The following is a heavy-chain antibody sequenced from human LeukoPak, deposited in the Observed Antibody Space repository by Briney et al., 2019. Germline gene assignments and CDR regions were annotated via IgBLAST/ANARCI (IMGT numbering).Heavy chain of an antibody. Sequence: KVSCKASGYTFTTYYMHWVRQAPGQGLEWMGIIYPGDSDTRYSPSFQGQVTISADKSISTAYLQWSSLKASDTAMYYCARAGLYYYDSSGYGLVDYWGQGTLVTVSS. CDR2: IYPGDSDT. V-gene: IGHV5-51*01. D-gene: IGHD3-22*01. CDR3: ARAGLYYYDSSGYGLVDY. J-gene: IGHJ4*02. CDR1: GYTFTTYY.